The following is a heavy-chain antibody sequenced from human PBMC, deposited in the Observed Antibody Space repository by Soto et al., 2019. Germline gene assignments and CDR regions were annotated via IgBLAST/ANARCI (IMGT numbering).Heavy chain of an antibody. CDR1: GFSLSDYW. D-gene: IGHD6-19*01. CDR2: IKQDGSDR. V-gene: IGHV3-7*01. CDR3: ARGRGWLHDY. J-gene: IGHJ4*02. Sequence: EVPLVESGGGLVQPGGSLRLSWAASGFSLSDYWMNWVRQAPGKGLEWVAIIKQDGSDRYYVDSVKGRFTISRDNAKNSLYLQMSSLRVEDTALYYCARGRGWLHDYWGQGTLVTVSS.